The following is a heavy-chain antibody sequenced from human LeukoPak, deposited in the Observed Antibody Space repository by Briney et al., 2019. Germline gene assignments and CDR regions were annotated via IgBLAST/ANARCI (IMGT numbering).Heavy chain of an antibody. CDR2: ISGSGDNT. CDR3: AKGSYYDSSGSFYFDY. Sequence: GGSLRLSCAASGFTFSDYYMSWIRQAPGKGLEWVSGISGSGDNTYYADSVKGRFTISRDNSKNTLYVQVNSLGTEDTAAYYCAKGSYYDSSGSFYFDYWGQGTLVTVSS. V-gene: IGHV3-23*01. D-gene: IGHD3-22*01. CDR1: GFTFSDYY. J-gene: IGHJ4*02.